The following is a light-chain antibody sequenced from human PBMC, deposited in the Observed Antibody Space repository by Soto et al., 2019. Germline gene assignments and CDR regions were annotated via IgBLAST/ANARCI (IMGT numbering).Light chain of an antibody. J-gene: IGKJ4*01. V-gene: IGKV1-9*01. Sequence: DIQLTQSPSFLSASVGDRVTITCRASQDISRYLAWYQQKPGTAPRLLIFTASTLQSGVPSRFSGSGSGTEFTLTLSSLQPEDFAAYYCQQLNSYTLTFGGGTKVEIK. CDR2: TAS. CDR3: QQLNSYTLT. CDR1: QDISRY.